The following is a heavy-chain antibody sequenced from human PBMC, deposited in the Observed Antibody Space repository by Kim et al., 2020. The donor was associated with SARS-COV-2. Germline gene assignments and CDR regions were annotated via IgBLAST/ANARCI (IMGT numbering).Heavy chain of an antibody. CDR1: GYTFSDYH. CDR2: INCKTGGT. CDR3: ATWIRVPAGRVPY. V-gene: IGHV1-2*02. J-gene: IGHJ4*02. D-gene: IGHD2-2*03. Sequence: ASVKVSCKASGYTFSDYHIHWVRQAPGQGLEWMALINCKTGGTEYAPTFQGRVPVTSDTSISTGYMDLSGLMSDDTAVYYCATWIRVPAGRVPYWGQGTLVTVSS.